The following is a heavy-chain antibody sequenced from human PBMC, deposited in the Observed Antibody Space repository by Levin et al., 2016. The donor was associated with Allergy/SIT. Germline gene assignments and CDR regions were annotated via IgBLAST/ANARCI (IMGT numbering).Heavy chain of an antibody. Sequence: SETLSLTCTVSGGSVSSGSYYWSWIRQPPGKGLEWIGYIYYSGSTNYNPSLKSRVTISVDTSKNQFSLKLSSVTAADTAVYYCAREPLHGDRVRDAFDIWGQGTMVTVSS. CDR2: IYYSGST. V-gene: IGHV4-61*01. CDR1: GGSVSSGSYY. J-gene: IGHJ3*02. CDR3: AREPLHGDRVRDAFDI. D-gene: IGHD4-17*01.